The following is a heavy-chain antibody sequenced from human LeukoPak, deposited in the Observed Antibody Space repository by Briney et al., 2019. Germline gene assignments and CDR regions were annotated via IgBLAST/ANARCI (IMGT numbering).Heavy chain of an antibody. Sequence: LETLSLTCTVSGGSISSYYWSWIRQPPGKGLEWIGYIYYSGSTNYNPSLKNRVTISVDTSKNQFSLKLSSVTAADTAVYYCARGTTIAATDWGQGTLVTVSS. CDR1: GGSISSYY. CDR3: ARGTTIAATD. D-gene: IGHD6-13*01. CDR2: IYYSGST. J-gene: IGHJ4*02. V-gene: IGHV4-59*01.